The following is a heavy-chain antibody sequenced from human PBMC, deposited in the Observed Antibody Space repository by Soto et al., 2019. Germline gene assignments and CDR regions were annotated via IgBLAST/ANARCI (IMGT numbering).Heavy chain of an antibody. Sequence: ASVKVSCKVSGYTLTELSMHWVRQAPGKGLEWMGGFDPEDGETIYAQKFRGRVTMTEDTSTDTAYMELSSLRSEDTAVYYCATDPGSWLQFGAFDIWGQGTMVTVS. CDR2: FDPEDGET. CDR3: ATDPGSWLQFGAFDI. CDR1: GYTLTELS. V-gene: IGHV1-24*01. D-gene: IGHD5-12*01. J-gene: IGHJ3*02.